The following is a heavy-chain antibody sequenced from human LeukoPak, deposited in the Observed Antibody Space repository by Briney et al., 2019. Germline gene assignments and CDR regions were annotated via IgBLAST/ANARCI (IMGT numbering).Heavy chain of an antibody. Sequence: SETLSLTCAVYGGSFSGYYWSWIRQPPGKGLEWIGEINHSGSTKYNPSLKSRVTISVDTSKNQFSLKLSSVTAADTAVYYCAREGSDSAYDYYYWGQGTLVTVSS. J-gene: IGHJ4*02. V-gene: IGHV4-34*01. CDR1: GGSFSGYY. D-gene: IGHD5-12*01. CDR3: AREGSDSAYDYYY. CDR2: INHSGST.